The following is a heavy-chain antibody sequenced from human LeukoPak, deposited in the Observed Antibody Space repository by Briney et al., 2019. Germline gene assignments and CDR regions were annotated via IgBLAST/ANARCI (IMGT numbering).Heavy chain of an antibody. CDR2: ISSSSSYI. CDR3: ARLAVAGPFDY. V-gene: IGHV3-21*01. D-gene: IGHD6-19*01. J-gene: IGHJ4*02. CDR1: GFTFSSYS. Sequence: GGSLRLSCAASGFTFSSYSMNWDRQAPGKGLEWVSSISSSSSYIYYADSVKGRFTISRDNAKNSLYLQMNSLRAEDTAVYYCARLAVAGPFDYWGQGTLVTVSS.